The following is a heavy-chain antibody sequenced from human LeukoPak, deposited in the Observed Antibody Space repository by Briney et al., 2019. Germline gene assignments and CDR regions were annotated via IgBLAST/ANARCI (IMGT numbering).Heavy chain of an antibody. J-gene: IGHJ6*02. V-gene: IGHV4-59*08. CDR3: ARLSSSGWYGNYYYYGVDV. Sequence: SGSTNYNPSLKSRVTISVDTSKNQFSLKLSSVTAADTAVYYCARLSSSGWYGNYYYYGVDVWGQGTTVTVSS. CDR2: SGST. D-gene: IGHD6-19*01.